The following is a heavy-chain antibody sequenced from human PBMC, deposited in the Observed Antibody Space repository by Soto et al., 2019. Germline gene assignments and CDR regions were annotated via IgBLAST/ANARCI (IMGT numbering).Heavy chain of an antibody. D-gene: IGHD6-13*01. V-gene: IGHV5-51*01. J-gene: IGHJ5*02. CDR2: IYPGDSDT. CDR3: ARHPYSSSWYSWFDP. CDR1: GYSFTSYW. Sequence: GESLKISCKGSGYSFTSYWIGWVRQMPGKGLEWMGIIYPGDSDTRYSPSFQGQVTISADKSSSTAYLQWSSLKASDTAMYYCARHPYSSSWYSWFDPWGQGTLVTVSS.